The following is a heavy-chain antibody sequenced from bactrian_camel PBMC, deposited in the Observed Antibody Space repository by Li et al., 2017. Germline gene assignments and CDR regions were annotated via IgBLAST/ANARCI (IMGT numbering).Heavy chain of an antibody. CDR2: IYTGSGSA. V-gene: IGHV3S1*01. D-gene: IGHD3*01. CDR3: AARGTGLCYVDPRRFDY. CDR1: GLSYSSPC. J-gene: IGHJ4*01. Sequence: HVQLVESGGGSVQAGGSLRLSCVAGLSYSSPCMGWFRQTPGKEREGVAAIYTGSGSAYYTDSVRIRFTISRDNAKNTVYLQMSSLKPDDTAMYYCAARGTGLCYVDPRRFDYWGQGTQVTVS.